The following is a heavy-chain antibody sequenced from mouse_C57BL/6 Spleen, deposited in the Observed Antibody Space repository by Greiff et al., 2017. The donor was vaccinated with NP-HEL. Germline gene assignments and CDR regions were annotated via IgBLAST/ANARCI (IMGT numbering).Heavy chain of an antibody. CDR3: ARNWDGSYFDY. V-gene: IGHV1-76*01. CDR1: GYTFTDYY. Sequence: QVQLQQSGAELVRPGASVKLSCKASGYTFTDYYINWVKQRPGQGLEWIARIYPGSGNTYYNEKFKGKATLTAEKSSSTAYMQLSSLTSEDSAVYFCARNWDGSYFDYWGQGTTLTVSS. CDR2: IYPGSGNT. J-gene: IGHJ2*01. D-gene: IGHD4-1*01.